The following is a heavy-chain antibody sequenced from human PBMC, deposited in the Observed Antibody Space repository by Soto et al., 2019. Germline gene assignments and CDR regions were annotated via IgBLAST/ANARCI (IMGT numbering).Heavy chain of an antibody. V-gene: IGHV3-21*01. CDR1: GFTSSTYS. J-gene: IGHJ6*02. CDR2: ISSRSDI. D-gene: IGHD2-2*02. CDR3: AREYTAWPLAYGLDV. Sequence: LRLSCVGSGFTSSTYSINWVRQAPGKGLEWVSSISSRSDIYYADSVKGRFTISRDNAKNSVSLQMNSLRAEDTAVYYCAREYTAWPLAYGLDVWGQGTTVTVSS.